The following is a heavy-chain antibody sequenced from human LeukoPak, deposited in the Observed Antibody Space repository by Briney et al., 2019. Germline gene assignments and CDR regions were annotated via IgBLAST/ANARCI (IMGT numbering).Heavy chain of an antibody. Sequence: SETLSLTCAVYGGSFSGYYWSWIRQPPGKGLEWIGEINHSGSTNYNPSLKSRVTISVDTSKNQFSLKLSSVTAADTAVYYCASGDYVWGGYRSYWGQGTLVTVSS. D-gene: IGHD3-16*02. CDR2: INHSGST. CDR1: GGSFSGYY. V-gene: IGHV4-34*01. CDR3: ASGDYVWGGYRSY. J-gene: IGHJ4*02.